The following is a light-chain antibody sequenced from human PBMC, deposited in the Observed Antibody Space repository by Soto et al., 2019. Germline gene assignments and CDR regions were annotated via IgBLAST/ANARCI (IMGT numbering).Light chain of an antibody. V-gene: IGKV1-39*01. CDR1: QSISSY. Sequence: DIQMTQSPSSLSSSVGDRVTITCRASQSISSYLNWYQQKPGKAPKLLIYAASSLQSGVPSRFSGSGSGTDFTLTISSLQPEDFAPHYCQQSYSTPYTFGQGTKLEIK. CDR3: QQSYSTPYT. CDR2: AAS. J-gene: IGKJ2*01.